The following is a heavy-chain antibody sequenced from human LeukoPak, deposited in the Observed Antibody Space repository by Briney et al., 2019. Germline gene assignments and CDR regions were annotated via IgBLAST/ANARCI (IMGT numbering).Heavy chain of an antibody. D-gene: IGHD6-19*01. CDR1: GFSFDDYA. CDR2: ITWDGGNT. J-gene: IGHJ3*02. Sequence: PGGSLRLSCAASGFSFDDYAMHWVRQAPGKGLEWVSLITWDGGNTYYADSVKGRFTISRDNSKNSLYLQMNSLRAEDMALYYCAKDNIAVAGVGAFDIWGQGTMVTVSS. CDR3: AKDNIAVAGVGAFDI. V-gene: IGHV3-43D*03.